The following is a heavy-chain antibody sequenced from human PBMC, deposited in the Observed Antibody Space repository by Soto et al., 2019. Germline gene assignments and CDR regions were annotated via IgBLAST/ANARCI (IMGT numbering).Heavy chain of an antibody. J-gene: IGHJ2*01. CDR3: ARVLYYYIYQRYFDL. Sequence: QITLKESGPTLVKPTQTLTLTCTFSGFSLSTSGVGVGWIRQPPGKALEWLALIYWDDDKRYSPSLKSRLTITKDTSKNQVVLTMTNMDPVDTATYYCARVLYYYIYQRYFDLWGRGTLVTVSS. CDR1: GFSLSTSGVG. CDR2: IYWDDDK. D-gene: IGHD3-9*01. V-gene: IGHV2-5*02.